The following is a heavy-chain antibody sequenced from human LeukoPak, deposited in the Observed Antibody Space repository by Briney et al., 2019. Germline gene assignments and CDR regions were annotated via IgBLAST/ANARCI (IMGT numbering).Heavy chain of an antibody. CDR1: GGSISSNNW. V-gene: IGHV4-4*02. CDR3: ARDRGGYTYSHDY. D-gene: IGHD5-18*01. J-gene: IGHJ4*02. CDR2: VYHDGST. Sequence: PSETLSLTCAVSGGSISSNNWWIWVRQSPEKGLEWIGEVYHDGSTNYNPSLKSRVTISMDKSKNQLSLKLNFVTAADTAVYYCARDRGGYTYSHDYWGQGTLVTVSS.